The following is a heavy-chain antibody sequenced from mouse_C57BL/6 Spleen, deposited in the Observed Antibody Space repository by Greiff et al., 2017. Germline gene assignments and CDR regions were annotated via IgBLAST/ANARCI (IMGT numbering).Heavy chain of an antibody. CDR3: ARDYGSSRYYAMDY. Sequence: EVQLVESGGGLVKPGGSLKLSCAASGFTFSSYAMSWVRQTPEKRLEWVATISDGGSYTYYPDNVKGRFTISRDNAKNNLYLQMSHLKSEDTAMYYCARDYGSSRYYAMDYWGQGTSVTVAS. CDR2: ISDGGSYT. J-gene: IGHJ4*01. CDR1: GFTFSSYA. V-gene: IGHV5-4*01. D-gene: IGHD1-1*01.